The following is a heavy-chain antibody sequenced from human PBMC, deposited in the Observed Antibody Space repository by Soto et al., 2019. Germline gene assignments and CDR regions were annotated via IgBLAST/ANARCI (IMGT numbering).Heavy chain of an antibody. CDR3: ARIDWVCGMDV. Sequence: QVQLVESGGGLVKPGGSLRLSCAASGFTFSDYYMSWIRQAPGKGLEWVSYISSSSSYTNYTDSVKGRFTISRDNAKNSLYLQMNSLRAEDTAVYYCARIDWVCGMDVWGQGTMVTVSS. V-gene: IGHV3-11*06. D-gene: IGHD2-21*01. CDR2: ISSSSSYT. J-gene: IGHJ6*02. CDR1: GFTFSDYY.